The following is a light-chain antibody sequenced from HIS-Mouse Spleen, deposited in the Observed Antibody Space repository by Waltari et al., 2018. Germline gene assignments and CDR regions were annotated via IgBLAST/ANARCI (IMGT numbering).Light chain of an antibody. Sequence: QSALTQPASVSGSPGQSITLSCTGTSRDVGSYNLVSRYQQHPGKAPKLMIYEGSKRPSGVSNRFSGSKSGNTASLTISGLQAEDEADYYCCSYAGSSTWVFGGGTKLTVL. J-gene: IGLJ3*02. V-gene: IGLV2-23*01. CDR1: SRDVGSYNL. CDR2: EGS. CDR3: CSYAGSSTWV.